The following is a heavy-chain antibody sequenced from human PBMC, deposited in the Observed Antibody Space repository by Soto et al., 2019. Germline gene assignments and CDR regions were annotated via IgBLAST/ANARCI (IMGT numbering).Heavy chain of an antibody. D-gene: IGHD3-22*01. J-gene: IGHJ6*02. CDR2: ISYDGSNK. CDR3: ARGYTPLTYYDSNGDYGMDV. CDR1: GFTFSSYA. V-gene: IGHV3-30-3*01. Sequence: QVQLVESGGGVVQPGRSLRLSCAASGFTFSSYAMHWVRQAPGKGLEWVAVISYDGSNKYYADSVKGRFTISRDNSKNSLYLQMNSLRAEDTAVYYCARGYTPLTYYDSNGDYGMDVWGQGTTVTVSS.